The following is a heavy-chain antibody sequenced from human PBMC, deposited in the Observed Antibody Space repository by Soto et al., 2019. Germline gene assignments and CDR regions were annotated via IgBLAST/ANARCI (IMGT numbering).Heavy chain of an antibody. Sequence: GGSLRLSCAASGFTFSSYDMHWVRQATGKGLEWVSAIGTAGDTYYPGSVKGRFTISRENAKNSLYLQMNSLRADDTAVYYCARESVGVPNYYYGMDVWGQGTTVTVSS. D-gene: IGHD1-26*01. CDR1: GFTFSSYD. J-gene: IGHJ6*02. CDR3: ARESVGVPNYYYGMDV. CDR2: IGTAGDT. V-gene: IGHV3-13*01.